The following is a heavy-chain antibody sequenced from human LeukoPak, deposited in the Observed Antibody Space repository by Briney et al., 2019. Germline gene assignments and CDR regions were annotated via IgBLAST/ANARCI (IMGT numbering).Heavy chain of an antibody. CDR1: GFTFDDYA. CDR2: ISWNSDRI. Sequence: GRSLRLSCAASGFTFDDYAMHWVRQVPGKGLEWVSGISWNSDRIDYADFVKGRFTISRDNVKNSVFLQMNSLRAEDTAVYYCARCQSEVTLWGRYFYNMDVWGKGTSVTISS. D-gene: IGHD4-11*01. J-gene: IGHJ6*03. V-gene: IGHV3-9*01. CDR3: ARCQSEVTLWGRYFYNMDV.